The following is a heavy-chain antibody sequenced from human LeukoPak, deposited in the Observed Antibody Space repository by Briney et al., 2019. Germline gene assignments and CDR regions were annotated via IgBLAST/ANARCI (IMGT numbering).Heavy chain of an antibody. CDR3: ARRRMPGVSGGCCSLDP. CDR1: DGSISSYY. J-gene: IGHJ5*02. D-gene: IGHD3-16*01. V-gene: IGHV4-4*09. Sequence: SETLSLTCTVSDGSISSYYWSWIRQPPGKGLEWIGYIHTSGSTKYNPSLKSRVTISVDTSKNQFSLRLSSVTAADTAAYYCARRRMPGVSGGCCSLDPRGQGTLVTVSS. CDR2: IHTSGST.